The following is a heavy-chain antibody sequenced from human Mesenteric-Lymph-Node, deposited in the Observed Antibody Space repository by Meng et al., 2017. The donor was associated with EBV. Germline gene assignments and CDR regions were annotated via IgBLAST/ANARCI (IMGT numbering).Heavy chain of an antibody. CDR2: IGGGGDST. CDR3: AKGVREHTFYNWFDP. D-gene: IGHD2/OR15-2a*01. V-gene: IGHV3-23*01. J-gene: IGHJ5*02. Sequence: EVQLXXXXXGLLXPXXXLRLXXXASGFTFSSYGMSWVRQAPGKGLEWVSGIGGGGDSTYYADSVKGRFTISRDNSKNTVYLQMNSLRPEDTAVYYCAKGVREHTFYNWFDPWGQGTLVTVSS. CDR1: GFTFSSYG.